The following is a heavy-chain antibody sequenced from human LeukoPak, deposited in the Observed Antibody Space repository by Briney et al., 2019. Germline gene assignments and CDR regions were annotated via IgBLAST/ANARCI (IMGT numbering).Heavy chain of an antibody. CDR1: GYTFTAYY. J-gene: IGHJ3*02. CDR3: ARGPYDYVWGNYRYTGDAFDI. Sequence: GASAKVSCTASGYTFTAYYMHWVRQAPGQGLEWMGRINPDRGGTNYAQKFQGRVTMTRDKSISTAYMELTSLRSDDTAVYYCARGPYDYVWGNYRYTGDAFDIWGHGTVVTVSS. V-gene: IGHV1-2*06. D-gene: IGHD3-16*02. CDR2: INPDRGGT.